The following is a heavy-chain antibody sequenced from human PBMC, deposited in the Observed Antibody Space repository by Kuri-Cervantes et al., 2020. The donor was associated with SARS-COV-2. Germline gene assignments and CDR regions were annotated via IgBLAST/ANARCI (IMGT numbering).Heavy chain of an antibody. CDR1: GFTFSSYG. D-gene: IGHD3-22*01. V-gene: IGHV3-33*08. CDR2: IWCDGSNK. J-gene: IGHJ6*02. CDR3: ARDPYYYDSTVLDV. Sequence: GESLKISCAASGFTFSSYGMHWVRQAPGKGLEWVAVIWCDGSNKYYADSVKGRFTISRDNSKNTLYLQMNSLRAEDTAVYYCARDPYYYDSTVLDVWGQGTTVTVSS.